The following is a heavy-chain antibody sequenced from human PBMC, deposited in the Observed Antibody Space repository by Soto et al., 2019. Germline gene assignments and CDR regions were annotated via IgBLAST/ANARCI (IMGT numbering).Heavy chain of an antibody. CDR3: ARGKKLAHYYYYGMDV. J-gene: IGHJ6*02. CDR1: GGTFSSYA. CDR2: IIPIFGTA. D-gene: IGHD6-13*01. Sequence: QVQLVQSGAEVKKLGSSVKVSCKASGGTFSSYAISWVRQAPGQGLEWMGGIIPIFGTANYAQKFQGRVTITADESTSTAYMELSSLRSEDTAVYYCARGKKLAHYYYYGMDVWGQGTTVTVSS. V-gene: IGHV1-69*12.